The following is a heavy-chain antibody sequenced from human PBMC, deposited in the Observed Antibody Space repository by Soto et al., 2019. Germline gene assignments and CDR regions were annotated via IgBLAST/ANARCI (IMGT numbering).Heavy chain of an antibody. CDR2: IKSKAGGGTA. CDR1: GFSFSAAW. Sequence: EEHLVESGGGLVKPGGSLRLSCAASGFSFSAAWMKWVRQAPGKGLEWVGRIKSKAGGGTADYAAPVKGRFTILRDDSSNTLYLQMNSLKSEDTGVYWCAPRGDYYGRLDSWGQGTLVTVSS. CDR3: APRGDYYGRLDS. J-gene: IGHJ4*02. D-gene: IGHD3-10*01. V-gene: IGHV3-15*07.